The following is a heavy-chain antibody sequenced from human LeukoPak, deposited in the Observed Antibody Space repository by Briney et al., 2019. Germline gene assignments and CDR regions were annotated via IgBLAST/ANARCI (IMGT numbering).Heavy chain of an antibody. CDR1: GYSFTSNW. J-gene: IGHJ1*01. Sequence: GESLKISCKGSGYSFTSNWIGWVRQMAGKGLEWMGTIYPGDSDTRYSPSVQGQVTISVDKSISTAYLQWSSLKASDTAIYYCARATSGTSTFQHWGQGTLVTVSS. CDR2: IYPGDSDT. V-gene: IGHV5-51*01. D-gene: IGHD6-13*01. CDR3: ARATSGTSTFQH.